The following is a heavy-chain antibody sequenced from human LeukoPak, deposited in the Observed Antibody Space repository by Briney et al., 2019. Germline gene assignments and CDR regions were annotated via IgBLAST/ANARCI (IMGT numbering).Heavy chain of an antibody. CDR3: AKWPDTSSCWFDP. J-gene: IGHJ5*02. V-gene: IGHV3-74*01. CDR1: GFTLSSYW. D-gene: IGHD6-6*01. CDR2: INSDGSST. Sequence: GGSLRLSCAASGFTLSSYWMHWVRQAPGKGLVWVSRINSDGSSTSYADSVKGRFTISRDNSKNTLYLQMNSLRAEDTAVYYRAKWPDTSSCWFDPWGQGTLVTVSS.